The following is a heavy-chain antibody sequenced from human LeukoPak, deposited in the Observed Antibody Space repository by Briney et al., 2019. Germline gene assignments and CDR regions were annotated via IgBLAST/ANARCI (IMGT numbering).Heavy chain of an antibody. CDR2: ISSSSSYI. V-gene: IGHV3-21*01. Sequence: GGSLRLSCAASGFTFSSYSMNWVRQAPGKGLEWVSSISSSSSYIYYADSVKGRFTISRDNAKNSLYLQMNSLRAEDTAVYYCARQLDGYSSTKDTDYYYMDVWGKGTTVTVSS. CDR3: ARQLDGYSSTKDTDYYYMDV. J-gene: IGHJ6*03. CDR1: GFTFSSYS. D-gene: IGHD6-13*01.